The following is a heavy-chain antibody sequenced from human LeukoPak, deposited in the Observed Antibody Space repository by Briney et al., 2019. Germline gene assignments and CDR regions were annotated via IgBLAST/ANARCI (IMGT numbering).Heavy chain of an antibody. D-gene: IGHD3-16*01. CDR1: GLTFSSYE. V-gene: IGHV3-53*01. J-gene: IGHJ4*02. Sequence: QAGGSLTLSCAASGLTFSSYEMNWVRQAPGKGREWVSVIYSGGSTYYADSVKGRFTISRDNSKNTLYLQMNSLRAEDTAVYYCARVDEYYPDYWGQGTLVTVSS. CDR2: IYSGGST. CDR3: ARVDEYYPDY.